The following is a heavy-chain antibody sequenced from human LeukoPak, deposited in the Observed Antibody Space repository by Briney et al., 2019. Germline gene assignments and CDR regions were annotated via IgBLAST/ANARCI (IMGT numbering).Heavy chain of an antibody. V-gene: IGHV4-59*01. Sequence: SETLSLTCTVSGGSISSYYWSWIRQPPGKGLEWIGYISYSGNTNYNPSLKSRVTISVDTSKNQFSLKLSSVTAADTAVYYCATGVDTSMPFLDSWGQGTLVTVSS. CDR3: ATGVDTSMPFLDS. CDR1: GGSISSYY. CDR2: ISYSGNT. D-gene: IGHD5-18*01. J-gene: IGHJ4*02.